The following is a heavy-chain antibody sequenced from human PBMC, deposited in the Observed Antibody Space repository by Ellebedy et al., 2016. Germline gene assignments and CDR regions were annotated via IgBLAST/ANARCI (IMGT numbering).Heavy chain of an antibody. Sequence: ASVKVSXKPSGYTFTSYDINWVRQATGQGLEWMGWMNPNSGNTGYAQKFQGRVTMTRNTSISTAYMELSSLRSEDTAVYYCARRYSKPHYYYYYYMDVWGKGTTVTVSS. CDR1: GYTFTSYD. V-gene: IGHV1-8*01. CDR3: ARRYSKPHYYYYYYMDV. D-gene: IGHD4-11*01. CDR2: MNPNSGNT. J-gene: IGHJ6*03.